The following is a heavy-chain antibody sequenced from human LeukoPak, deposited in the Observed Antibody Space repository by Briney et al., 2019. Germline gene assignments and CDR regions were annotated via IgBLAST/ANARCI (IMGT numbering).Heavy chain of an antibody. V-gene: IGHV3-23*01. CDR2: LSSTGTST. Sequence: GGSLRLSCAASGFTFSSYTMNWVRQAPGKGLEWVSALSSTGTSTYYADSVKGRFTISRDNSKNTLYLQMNSLRAEDTAVYYCAKDRSYAFDYWGQGTLVTVSS. CDR1: GFTFSSYT. J-gene: IGHJ4*02. D-gene: IGHD3-10*01. CDR3: AKDRSYAFDY.